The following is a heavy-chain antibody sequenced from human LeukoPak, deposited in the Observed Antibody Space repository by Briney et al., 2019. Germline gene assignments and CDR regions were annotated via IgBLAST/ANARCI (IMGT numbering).Heavy chain of an antibody. Sequence: GGSLRLSCAASGFTFSSYEMNWVRQAPGKGLEWVSYISSGGNTIYYADSVKGRFTISRDNAKNSLYLQMNSLRAEDTAVYYCAREGTAMVSFGYWGQGTLVTVSS. CDR3: AREGTAMVSFGY. D-gene: IGHD5-18*01. CDR1: GFTFSSYE. CDR2: ISSGGNTI. V-gene: IGHV3-48*03. J-gene: IGHJ4*02.